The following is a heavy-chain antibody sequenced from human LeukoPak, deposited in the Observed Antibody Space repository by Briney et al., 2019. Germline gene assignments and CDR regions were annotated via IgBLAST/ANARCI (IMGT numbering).Heavy chain of an antibody. J-gene: IGHJ4*02. V-gene: IGHV3-30*03. CDR3: ATRLPPPTTHLS. CDR2: ISYDGSNK. Sequence: GGSLRLSCAASGFTFSSYGMHWVRQAPGKGLEWVAVISYDGSNKYYADSVKGRFTISRANSKNTLYLQMNSLRAEDTAVYYCATRLPPPTTHLSWGQGTLVTVSS. D-gene: IGHD1-1*01. CDR1: GFTFSSYG.